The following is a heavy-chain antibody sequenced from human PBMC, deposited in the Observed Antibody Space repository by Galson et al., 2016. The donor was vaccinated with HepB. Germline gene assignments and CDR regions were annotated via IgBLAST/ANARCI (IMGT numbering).Heavy chain of an antibody. CDR1: GLDFRRYW. D-gene: IGHD1-26*01. V-gene: IGHV3-23*01. CDR2: ITSGGST. CDR3: AKEDNIAGATTINN. Sequence: SLRLSCAVSGLDFRRYWMHWVRQTPGKGLEWVSVITSGGSTYYAASVKGRFTISRDNSKNTLYVQMNNLGAEDTAVYYCAKEDNIAGATTINNWGQGTLVTVSS. J-gene: IGHJ4*02.